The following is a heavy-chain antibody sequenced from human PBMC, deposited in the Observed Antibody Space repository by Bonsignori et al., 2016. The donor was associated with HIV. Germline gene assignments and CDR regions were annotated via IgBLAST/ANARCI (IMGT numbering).Heavy chain of an antibody. V-gene: IGHV1-46*01. Sequence: WVRQAPGQGLEWMGIINPSGGSTSYAQKFQGRVTMTRDTSTSTVYMELSSLRSEDTAVYYCARAPIARPRWELLAPWGQGTLVTVSS. D-gene: IGHD1-26*01. CDR3: ARAPIARPRWELLAP. CDR2: INPSGGST. J-gene: IGHJ5*02.